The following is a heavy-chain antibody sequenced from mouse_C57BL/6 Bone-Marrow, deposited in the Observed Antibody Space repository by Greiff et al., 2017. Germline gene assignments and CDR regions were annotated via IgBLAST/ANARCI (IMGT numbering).Heavy chain of an antibody. CDR1: GFSLTSYG. CDR2: IWSGGST. CDR3: ARDPSYYYGSSYDFDY. V-gene: IGHV2-2*01. Sequence: QVHVKQSGPGLVQPSQSLSITCTVSGFSLTSYGVHWVRQSPGKGLEWLGVIWSGGSTDYNAAFISRLSISKDNSKSQVFFKLNSLQAYDTAIYSCARDPSYYYGSSYDFDYWGQGTTLTVSS. J-gene: IGHJ2*01. D-gene: IGHD1-1*01.